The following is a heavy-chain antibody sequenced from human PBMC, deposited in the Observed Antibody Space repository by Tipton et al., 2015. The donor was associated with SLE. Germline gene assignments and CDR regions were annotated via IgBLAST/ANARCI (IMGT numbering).Heavy chain of an antibody. J-gene: IGHJ4*02. V-gene: IGHV3-11*04. CDR1: GFSLSDSY. D-gene: IGHD7-27*01. Sequence: SLRLSCAASGFSLSDSYMTWIRQAPGKGLQWVSYIGGSGPYINYADSVKGRFTISRDNAKNSLYLQMNSLRDEDTAVYYCSRDPRSWAVWSQGTLVTVSS. CDR2: IGGSGPYI. CDR3: SRDPRSWAV.